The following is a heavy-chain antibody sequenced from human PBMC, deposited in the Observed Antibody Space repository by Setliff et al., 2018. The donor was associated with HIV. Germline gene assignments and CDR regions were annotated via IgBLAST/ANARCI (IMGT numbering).Heavy chain of an antibody. J-gene: IGHJ4*02. D-gene: IGHD3-3*01. CDR3: ARNFDFWSGYLDY. V-gene: IGHV3-74*01. Sequence: GGSLRLSCAASGFTFSSYWMHWVRQAPGKGLVWVSRINSDGSGTGYADSVKGRFTISRDNAKNTLYLQMNSLRAEGTAVYYCARNFDFWSGYLDYWGQGTLVTVSS. CDR1: GFTFSSYW. CDR2: INSDGSGT.